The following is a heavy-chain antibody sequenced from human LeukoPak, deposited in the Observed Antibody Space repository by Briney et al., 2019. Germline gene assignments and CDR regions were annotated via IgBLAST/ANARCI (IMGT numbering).Heavy chain of an antibody. CDR1: GFTFSSYG. Sequence: GGSLRLSCAASGFTFSSYGMHWVRQAPGKGLEWVAVISYDGSNKYYADSVKGRFTISRDNSKNTLHLQMNSLRVDDTAVYYCAKGKARFGEFDYWGQGTLVTVSS. CDR3: AKGKARFGEFDY. J-gene: IGHJ4*02. CDR2: ISYDGSNK. D-gene: IGHD3-10*01. V-gene: IGHV3-30*18.